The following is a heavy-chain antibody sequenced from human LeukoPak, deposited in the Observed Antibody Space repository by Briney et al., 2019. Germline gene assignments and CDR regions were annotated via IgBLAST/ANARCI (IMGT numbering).Heavy chain of an antibody. J-gene: IGHJ3*02. Sequence: GGSLRLSCAASGFTFSNAWMSWVRQAPGKGLEWVGRIKSKTDGGTTDYAAPVKGRFTISRGDSKNTLYLQMNSLKTEDTAVYYCTTEYCSSTSCYAGAFDIWGQGTMVTVSS. D-gene: IGHD2-2*01. CDR1: GFTFSNAW. CDR3: TTEYCSSTSCYAGAFDI. V-gene: IGHV3-15*01. CDR2: IKSKTDGGTT.